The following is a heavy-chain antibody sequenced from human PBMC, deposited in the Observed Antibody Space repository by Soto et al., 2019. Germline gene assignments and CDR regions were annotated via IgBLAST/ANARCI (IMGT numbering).Heavy chain of an antibody. CDR3: ARQSVYYDFWSGHYPPYNWFDP. CDR1: GGSISSSSYY. CDR2: IYYSGST. Sequence: SDTLSLTCTVSGGSISSSSYYWGWIRQPPGKGLEWIGSIYYSGSTYYNPSLKSRVTISVDTSKNQFSLKLSSVTAADTAVYYCARQSVYYDFWSGHYPPYNWFDPWGQGTLVTVSS. D-gene: IGHD3-3*01. J-gene: IGHJ5*02. V-gene: IGHV4-39*01.